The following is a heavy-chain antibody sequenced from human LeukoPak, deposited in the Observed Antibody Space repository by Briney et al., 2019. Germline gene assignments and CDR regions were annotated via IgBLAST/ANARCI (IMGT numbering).Heavy chain of an antibody. CDR3: ARRDWVSGAVRAFDI. J-gene: IGHJ3*02. D-gene: IGHD3-3*01. V-gene: IGHV3-11*04. Sequence: PGGSLRLSCVGSGFMFSDYYMSWIRQAPGKGLEWVSYISNDSVDKYYVDSVRGRFTISRDNAKKSMYLQMSGLRVEDTAVYYCARRDWVSGAVRAFDIWGQGTMVTVPS. CDR2: ISNDSVDK. CDR1: GFMFSDYY.